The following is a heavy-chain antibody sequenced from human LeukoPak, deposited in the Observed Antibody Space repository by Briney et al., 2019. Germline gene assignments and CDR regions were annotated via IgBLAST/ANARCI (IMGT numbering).Heavy chain of an antibody. J-gene: IGHJ4*02. CDR2: IYPGDSDT. V-gene: IGHV5-51*01. CDR3: ARQNDFRLDY. Sequence: GESLKISCKGSGYTFSSYWIGWVRQMPGKGLEWMGIIYPGDSDTRYSPSLQGQVTISVDTSVGTAYLQWSSLRASDTAIYYCARQNDFRLDYWGQGTLVTVSS. CDR1: GYTFSSYW. D-gene: IGHD3-3*01.